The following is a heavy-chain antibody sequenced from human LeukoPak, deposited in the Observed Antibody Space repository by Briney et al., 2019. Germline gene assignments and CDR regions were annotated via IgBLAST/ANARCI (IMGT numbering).Heavy chain of an antibody. D-gene: IGHD2-2*01. V-gene: IGHV4-39*01. J-gene: IGHJ4*02. CDR2: IYYSGST. CDR3: ARQPKYCSSTSCYAHIFDY. Sequence: SETLSLTCTVSGGSISSSSYYWGWIRQPPGKGLELIGSIYYSGSTYYNPSLKSRVTISVDTSKNQSSLKLSSVTAADTAVYYCARQPKYCSSTSCYAHIFDYWGQGTLVTVSS. CDR1: GGSISSSSYY.